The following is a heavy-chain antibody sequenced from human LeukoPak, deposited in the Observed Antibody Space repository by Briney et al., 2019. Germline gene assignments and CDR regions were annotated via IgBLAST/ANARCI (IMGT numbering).Heavy chain of an antibody. CDR2: IRSKAYGGTT. Sequence: GGSLRLSCTASGFTFGDYAMSWVRQAPAKGQEWVGFIRSKAYGGTTEYAASVKGRFTISRDDSKSIAYLQMNSLKTEDTAVYYCTRARGYGAYFDYWGQGTLVTASS. CDR3: TRARGYGAYFDY. D-gene: IGHD3-22*01. V-gene: IGHV3-49*04. CDR1: GFTFGDYA. J-gene: IGHJ4*02.